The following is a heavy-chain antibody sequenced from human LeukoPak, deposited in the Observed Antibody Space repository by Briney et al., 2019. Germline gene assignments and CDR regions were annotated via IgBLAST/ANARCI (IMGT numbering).Heavy chain of an antibody. CDR1: GYTLTELS. V-gene: IGHV1-24*01. Sequence: ASVKVSCKVSGYTLTELSMHWVRQAPGKGLEWMGGFDPEDGETIYAQKFQGRVTMTEDTSTDTAYMELSSLRSEDTAVYYCATICRGSCYHPYWGQGTLVTVSS. J-gene: IGHJ4*02. CDR3: ATICRGSCYHPY. CDR2: FDPEDGET. D-gene: IGHD2-2*01.